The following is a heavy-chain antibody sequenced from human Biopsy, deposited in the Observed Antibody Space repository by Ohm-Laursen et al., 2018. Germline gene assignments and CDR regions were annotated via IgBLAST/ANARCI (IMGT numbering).Heavy chain of an antibody. CDR1: GYSIIPSGPEN. V-gene: IGHV4-61*01. CDR2: IYSGGNT. D-gene: IGHD2/OR15-2a*01. J-gene: IGHJ4*02. CDR3: ARGMRTTGWPYFDY. Sequence: LSLTCTLSGYSIIPSGPENWSWIRQPPGQGLQYIGFIYSGGNTNYNPSLRSRATMSVDTSKNQFSLRLNSVTAADTAVYYCARGMRTTGWPYFDYWGQGILVTVSS.